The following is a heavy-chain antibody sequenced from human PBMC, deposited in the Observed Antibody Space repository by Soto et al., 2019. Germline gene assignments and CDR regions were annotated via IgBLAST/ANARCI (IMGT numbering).Heavy chain of an antibody. CDR1: GGSFSGYY. D-gene: IGHD3-9*01. CDR3: ARSTRYFDWFRAYYFDY. V-gene: IGHV4-34*01. Sequence: PSETLSLTCAVYGGSFSGYYWTWIRQPPGTGLEWIGEINHSGSTNYNPSLKSRLTISLDTSKTHFSLNLSSVTAADTAVYYCARSTRYFDWFRAYYFDYWGQGTLVTVSS. J-gene: IGHJ4*02. CDR2: INHSGST.